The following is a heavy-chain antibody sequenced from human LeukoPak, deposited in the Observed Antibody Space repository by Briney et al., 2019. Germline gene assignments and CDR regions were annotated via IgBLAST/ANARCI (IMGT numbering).Heavy chain of an antibody. CDR3: ARVADYVWGSITTKYYFDY. V-gene: IGHV4-39*07. CDR2: INHSGST. Sequence: SETLSLTCTVSGGSISSSSYYWCWIRQPPGKGLEWIGEINHSGSTNYNPSLKSRVTISVDTSKNQFSLKLSSVTAADTAVYYCARVADYVWGSITTKYYFDYWGQGTLVTVSS. CDR1: GGSISSSSYY. D-gene: IGHD3-16*01. J-gene: IGHJ4*02.